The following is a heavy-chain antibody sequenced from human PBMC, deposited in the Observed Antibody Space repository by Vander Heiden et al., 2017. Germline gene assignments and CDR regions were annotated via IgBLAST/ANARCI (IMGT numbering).Heavy chain of an antibody. Sequence: EVQLLESGGGLVQPGGSLRLSCAASGFTFSSYALSWDRQAPGKGLEWVSAISGSGGSTYYADSVKGRFTISRDNSKNTLYLQMNSLRAEDTAVYYCAKDSLPTYYYDSSAEVDYWGQGTLVTVSS. V-gene: IGHV3-23*01. D-gene: IGHD3-22*01. CDR1: GFTFSSYA. CDR3: AKDSLPTYYYDSSAEVDY. J-gene: IGHJ4*02. CDR2: ISGSGGST.